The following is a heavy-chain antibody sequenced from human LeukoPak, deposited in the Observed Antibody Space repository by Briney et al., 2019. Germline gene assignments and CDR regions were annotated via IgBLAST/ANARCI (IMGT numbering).Heavy chain of an antibody. V-gene: IGHV4-39*07. CDR3: ARDPGYSGIDY. CDR2: ISYSGST. D-gene: IGHD5-12*01. CDR1: GASISSGSYY. J-gene: IGHJ4*02. Sequence: SETLSLTCTVSGASISSGSYYWGWIRQPPGKGLEYIGSISYSGSTYYNPSLKSRVTISVDTSKNQFSLNLNSVTAADTAVYYCARDPGYSGIDYWGQGTLVTVSS.